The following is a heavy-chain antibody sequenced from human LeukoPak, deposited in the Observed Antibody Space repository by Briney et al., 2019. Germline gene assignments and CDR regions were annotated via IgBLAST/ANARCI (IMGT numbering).Heavy chain of an antibody. V-gene: IGHV1-2*02. CDR3: ASLIAMSEYYFDH. CDR1: GYTFNGYY. D-gene: IGHD5-18*01. CDR2: LNPDSAGT. Sequence: ASVKVSCKTSGYTFNGYYMHWVRQAPGQGLEWMGWLNPDSAGTNYAQRFQGRVTMTRDPSISTAYMELSRLRSDDTAVYYCASLIAMSEYYFDHWGQGTLVTVSS. J-gene: IGHJ4*02.